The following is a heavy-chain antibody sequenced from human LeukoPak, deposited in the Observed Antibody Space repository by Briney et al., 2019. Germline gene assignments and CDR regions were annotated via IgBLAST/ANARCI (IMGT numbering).Heavy chain of an antibody. CDR2: IIPIFGTA. CDR3: AGESTEYCSDGSCYLREYYFDY. J-gene: IGHJ4*02. Sequence: GASVKVSCKASGGTFSSYAISWVRQAPGQGLEWMGRIIPIFGTANYAQKFQGRVTITTDESTSTAFMELSSLRSEDTAVYYCAGESTEYCSDGSCYLREYYFDYWGQGTLVTVSS. D-gene: IGHD2-15*01. CDR1: GGTFSSYA. V-gene: IGHV1-69*05.